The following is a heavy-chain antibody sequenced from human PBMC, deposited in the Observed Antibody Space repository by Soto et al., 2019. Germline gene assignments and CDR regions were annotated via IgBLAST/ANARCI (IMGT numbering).Heavy chain of an antibody. J-gene: IGHJ5*02. V-gene: IGHV4-34*01. CDR3: ARGPYNKDIVVVVAHADNWFDP. CDR1: GGSFSGYY. Sequence: SETLSLTCAVYGGSFSGYYWSWIRQPPGKGLEWIGEINHSGSTNYNPSLKSRVTISVDTSKNQFSLKLSSVTAADTAVYYCARGPYNKDIVVVVAHADNWFDPWGQGTLVTVSS. CDR2: INHSGST. D-gene: IGHD2-15*01.